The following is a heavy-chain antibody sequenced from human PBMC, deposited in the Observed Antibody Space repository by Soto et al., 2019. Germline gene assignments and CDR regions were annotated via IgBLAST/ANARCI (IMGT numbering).Heavy chain of an antibody. Sequence: QVRLEESGGGGVQAGTSLRLSCVASGFVFGANAMNWVRQAPGKGLEWVSMISHNGNRQHYADSVKGRFTISRDNSKNTLFLQMDSLRADDTAMYYCARTVYSAYDYWGTYLDYWGQGTLVTVSS. V-gene: IGHV3-30-3*01. D-gene: IGHD5-12*01. J-gene: IGHJ4*02. CDR2: ISHNGNRQ. CDR3: ARTVYSAYDYWGTYLDY. CDR1: GFVFGANA.